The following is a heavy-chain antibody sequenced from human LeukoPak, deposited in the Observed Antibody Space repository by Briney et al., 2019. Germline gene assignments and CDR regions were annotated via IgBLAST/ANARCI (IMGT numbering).Heavy chain of an antibody. V-gene: IGHV4-39*07. CDR2: IYYSGTT. J-gene: IGHJ4*02. CDR3: ARSSESYDSSGYYSYYFDY. D-gene: IGHD3-22*01. CDR1: GGSINSSTYY. Sequence: SETLSLTCTVSGGSINSSTYYWAWVRQPPGKGLEWIASIYYSGTTYFNPSLKSRVTISLDTSRNQFSLKLSSVTAADTAVYYCARSSESYDSSGYYSYYFDYWGQGTLVTVSS.